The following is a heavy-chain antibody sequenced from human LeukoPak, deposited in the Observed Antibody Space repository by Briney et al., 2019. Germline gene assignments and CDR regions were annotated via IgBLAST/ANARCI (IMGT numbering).Heavy chain of an antibody. V-gene: IGHV4-34*01. CDR3: ARAVREWLVQYYFDY. CDR2: INHSGST. J-gene: IGHJ4*02. D-gene: IGHD6-19*01. CDR1: GGSFSGYY. Sequence: PSETLSLTCAVYGGSFSGYYWSWIRQPPGKGLEWIGEINHSGSTYYNPSLKSRVTISVDTSKNQFSLKLSSVTAADTAVYYCARAVREWLVQYYFDYWGQGTLVTASS.